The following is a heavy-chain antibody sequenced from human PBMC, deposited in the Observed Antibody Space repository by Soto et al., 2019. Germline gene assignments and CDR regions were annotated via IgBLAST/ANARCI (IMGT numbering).Heavy chain of an antibody. CDR2: IWYDGSNK. CDR1: GFTFSSYG. CDR3: ARDLLGATAGIDY. V-gene: IGHV3-33*01. J-gene: IGHJ4*02. D-gene: IGHD1-26*01. Sequence: PGGSLRLSCAASGFTFSSYGMHWVRQAPGKGLEWVAVIWYDGSNKYYADSVKGRFTISRDNSKNTLYLQMNSLRAEDTAVYYCARDLLGATAGIDYWGQGTLVTVSS.